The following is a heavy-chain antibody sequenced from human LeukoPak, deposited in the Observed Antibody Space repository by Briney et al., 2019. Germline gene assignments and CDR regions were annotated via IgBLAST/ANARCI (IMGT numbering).Heavy chain of an antibody. D-gene: IGHD5-18*01. V-gene: IGHV4-34*01. CDR1: GGSFSGYY. CDR3: ASSGGYSYGPDY. Sequence: SSETLSLTCAVYGGSFSGYYWSWIRQPPGKGLEWIGEINHSGSTYYNPSLKSRVTISVDRSKNQFSLKLSSVTAADTAVYYCASSGGYSYGPDYWGQGTLVTVSS. CDR2: INHSGST. J-gene: IGHJ4*02.